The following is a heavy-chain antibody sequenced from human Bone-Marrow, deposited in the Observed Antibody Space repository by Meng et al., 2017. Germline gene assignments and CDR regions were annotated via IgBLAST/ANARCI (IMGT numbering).Heavy chain of an antibody. V-gene: IGHV1-18*01. CDR1: GYTFTSYG. D-gene: IGHD4-23*01. CDR2: ISAYKGNT. CDR3: ARASTVVTRSSFDP. Sequence: QGQLVQSGGDVKKPGASVKVSCKASGYTFTSYGISWVRQAPGQGLEWMGWISAYKGNTNYVQKFQGRVTMTTDTSTSTAYMELRSLRSDDTAVYYCARASTVVTRSSFDPWGQGTLVTVSS. J-gene: IGHJ5*02.